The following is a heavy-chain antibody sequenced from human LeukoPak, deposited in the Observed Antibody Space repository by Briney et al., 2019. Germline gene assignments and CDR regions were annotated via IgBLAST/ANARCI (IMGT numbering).Heavy chain of an antibody. D-gene: IGHD2-21*02. CDR2: IYTSGST. J-gene: IGHJ5*02. CDR3: ASGATAYCGGDCYSRRWFDP. Sequence: SETLSLTCTVSGGSISRGSYYWSWIRQPAGKGLEWIGRIYTSGSTNYNPSLKSRVTISVDTSKNQFSLKLSSVTAADTAVYYCASGATAYCGGDCYSRRWFDPWGQGTLVTVSS. CDR1: GGSISRGSYY. V-gene: IGHV4-61*02.